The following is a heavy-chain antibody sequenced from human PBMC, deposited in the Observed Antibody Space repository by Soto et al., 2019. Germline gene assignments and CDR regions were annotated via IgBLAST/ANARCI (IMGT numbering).Heavy chain of an antibody. V-gene: IGHV1-69*13. CDR2: IIPIFGTA. J-gene: IGHJ4*02. CDR3: AREGRYCGGDCYSRAGYFDY. CDR1: GGTFSSYA. Sequence: ASVKVSCKASGGTFSSYAISWVRQAPGQGLEWMGGIIPIFGTANYAQKFQGRVTITADESTSTAYMELSSLRSEDTAVYYCAREGRYCGGDCYSRAGYFDYWGQGTLVTVSS. D-gene: IGHD2-21*02.